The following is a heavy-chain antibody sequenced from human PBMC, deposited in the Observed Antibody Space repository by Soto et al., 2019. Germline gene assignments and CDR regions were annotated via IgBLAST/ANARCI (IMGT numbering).Heavy chain of an antibody. CDR3: ARVGRYYYDSSGLLDY. D-gene: IGHD3-22*01. Sequence: TSETLSLTCTVSGGSISSGGYYWSWIRQHPGKGLEWIGYIYYSGSTYYNPSLKSRVTISVDTSKNQFSLKLSSVTAADTAVYYCARVGRYYYDSSGLLDYWGQGTLVTVSS. V-gene: IGHV4-31*03. CDR2: IYYSGST. J-gene: IGHJ4*02. CDR1: GGSISSGGYY.